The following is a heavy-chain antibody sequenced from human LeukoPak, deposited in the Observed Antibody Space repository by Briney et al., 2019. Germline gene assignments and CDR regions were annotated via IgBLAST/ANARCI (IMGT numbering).Heavy chain of an antibody. V-gene: IGHV4-59*01. D-gene: IGHD3-16*01. Sequence: SETLSLTCSVSGGSTSSYYWSWIRQPPGEGLEWIGYIYYSGTTNYNPSLKSRVTISVHASKNQFSLKLTSVTAADTAVYYCAGGGGGAPRYNWFDPWGQGTLVTVSS. CDR2: IYYSGTT. CDR3: AGGGGGAPRYNWFDP. CDR1: GGSTSSYY. J-gene: IGHJ5*02.